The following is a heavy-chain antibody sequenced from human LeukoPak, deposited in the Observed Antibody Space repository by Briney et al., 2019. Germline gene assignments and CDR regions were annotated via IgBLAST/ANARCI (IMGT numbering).Heavy chain of an antibody. CDR3: AKGSAVADIYFDY. V-gene: IGHV3-23*01. D-gene: IGHD6-19*01. J-gene: IGHJ4*02. CDR2: INGNDYRT. Sequence: GGSLRLSCAASGFTFRSFALSWVRQAPGKGLEWVSSINGNDYRTFYADSVKGRFTISRDNSKNTLYLQINSLRAEDTAVYFCAKGSAVADIYFDYWGQGTLVTVSS. CDR1: GFTFRSFA.